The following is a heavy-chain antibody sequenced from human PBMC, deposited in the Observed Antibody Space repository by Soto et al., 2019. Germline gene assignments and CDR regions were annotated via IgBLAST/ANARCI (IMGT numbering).Heavy chain of an antibody. V-gene: IGHV1-18*01. Sequence: ASVKVSCKASGYTFTSYGISWVRQAPGQGLEWMGWISAYNGNTNYAQKLQGRVTMTTDTSTSTAYMELRSLRSDDTAVYYCARDLRYCSGGSCYPTLGYWGQGTLVTVSS. CDR1: GYTFTSYG. J-gene: IGHJ4*02. CDR2: ISAYNGNT. D-gene: IGHD2-15*01. CDR3: ARDLRYCSGGSCYPTLGY.